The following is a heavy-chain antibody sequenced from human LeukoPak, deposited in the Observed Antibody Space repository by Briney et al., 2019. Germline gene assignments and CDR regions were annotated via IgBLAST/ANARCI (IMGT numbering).Heavy chain of an antibody. CDR1: GYTFASYD. Sequence: ASVKVSCKASGYTFASYDINWVRQATGQGLEWMGWMNPNSGNTGYAQKFQGRVTMTRNTSISTAYMELSSLRSEDTAVYYCARGRRTGNWFDPWGQGTLVTVSS. V-gene: IGHV1-8*01. J-gene: IGHJ5*02. CDR3: ARGRRTGNWFDP. CDR2: MNPNSGNT. D-gene: IGHD3-10*01.